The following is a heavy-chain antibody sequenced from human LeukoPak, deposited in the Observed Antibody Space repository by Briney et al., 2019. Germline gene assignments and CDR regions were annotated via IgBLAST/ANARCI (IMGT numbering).Heavy chain of an antibody. CDR1: GGSISSYF. Sequence: SEILSITFTVSGGSISSYFCSWIRQPPGKGLEWIGYIYNSGSTKYNPSLKSRVIISVDTSKSQFSLKLSSVTAADTAVYYCARGSYYYMDVWGKGTTVTVSS. V-gene: IGHV4-59*01. CDR3: ARGSYYYMDV. J-gene: IGHJ6*03. CDR2: IYNSGST.